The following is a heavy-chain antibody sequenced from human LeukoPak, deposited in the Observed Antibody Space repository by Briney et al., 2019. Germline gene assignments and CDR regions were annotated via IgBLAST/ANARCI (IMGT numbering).Heavy chain of an antibody. J-gene: IGHJ1*01. CDR2: IYYSGST. D-gene: IGHD2-2*01. Sequence: SETLSLTCTVSGGSISSGGYYWSWIRQHPGKGLEWIGYIYYSGSTYYNPSLKSRVTISVDTSKNQFSLKLSSVTAADTAVYYCAFSSSSSEYFQHWGQGTLVTVSS. V-gene: IGHV4-31*03. CDR1: GGSISSGGYY. CDR3: AFSSSSSEYFQH.